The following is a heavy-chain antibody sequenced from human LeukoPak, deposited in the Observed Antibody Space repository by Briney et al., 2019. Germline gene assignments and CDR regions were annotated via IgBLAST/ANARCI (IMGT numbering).Heavy chain of an antibody. CDR3: ARSQVGNAFDI. CDR2: ISSSSRSI. J-gene: IGHJ3*02. D-gene: IGHD1-26*01. V-gene: IGHV3-21*01. CDR1: GFTFSGYS. Sequence: GGSLRLSCVGSGFTFSGYSMNWVRQAPGRGLEWVSSISSSSRSIFCADSVKGRFTISRDNAKNSLYLQVNSLRDEDTAVYYCARSQVGNAFDIWGQGTMVTVSS.